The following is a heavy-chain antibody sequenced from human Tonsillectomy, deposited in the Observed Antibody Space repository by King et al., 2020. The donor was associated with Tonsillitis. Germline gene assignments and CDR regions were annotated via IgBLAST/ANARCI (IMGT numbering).Heavy chain of an antibody. CDR2: IDWDDDK. CDR1: GFSLSTSEMC. D-gene: IGHD4-17*01. Sequence: RVTLKESGPALVKPTQTLTLTCTFSGFSLSTSEMCVSWIRQPPGKALEWLARIDWDDDKYYSTSLKTRLTISKDTSKNQVVLTMTNMDPVDTATYYCARMGAPTYNDYGNYYYYYMDVWGKGTTVTVSS. J-gene: IGHJ6*03. CDR3: ARMGAPTYNDYGNYYYYYMDV. V-gene: IGHV2-70*11.